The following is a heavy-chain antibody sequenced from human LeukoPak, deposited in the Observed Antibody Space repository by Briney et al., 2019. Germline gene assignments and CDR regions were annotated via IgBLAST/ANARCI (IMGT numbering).Heavy chain of an antibody. CDR3: AKDGVGGSYYAPTYFDY. CDR1: GFTLSSYA. Sequence: PGGSLRLSRAGSGFTLSSYAMRWVRQAPGKGLEGVSAISGSGGSTYYADSLKGPFTIPRNNSTTTLYLQMNSLRAEDTAVYYCAKDGVGGSYYAPTYFDYWGQGTLVTVSS. V-gene: IGHV3-23*01. D-gene: IGHD1-26*01. J-gene: IGHJ4*02. CDR2: ISGSGGST.